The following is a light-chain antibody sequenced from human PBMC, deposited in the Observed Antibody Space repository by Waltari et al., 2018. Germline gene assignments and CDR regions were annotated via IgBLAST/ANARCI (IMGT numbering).Light chain of an antibody. CDR2: KTL. Sequence: DIQLTQSPSTLSASVGDRVTITCRASQSIGNLLAWFQQKPGNHPNLLSYKTLNLERGVPSRFSGSGSGTEFTLTITSLQPDDFATYYCQQCSSSSMFSFGQGTKLEVK. V-gene: IGKV1-5*03. CDR3: QQCSSSSMFS. J-gene: IGKJ2*03. CDR1: QSIGNL.